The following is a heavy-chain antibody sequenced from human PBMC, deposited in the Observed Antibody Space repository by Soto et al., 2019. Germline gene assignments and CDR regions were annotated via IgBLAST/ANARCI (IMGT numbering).Heavy chain of an antibody. CDR1: GFTFGNYW. J-gene: IGHJ4*02. Sequence: GGSLRLSCAASGFTFGNYWMTWVRQAPGKGLEWVANLKRDGRERYYVDSVKGRFSVSRDNAKNSLYLQMNNLRPEDTAVYYCARDVYEILGRVVRRLDSWGQGTLVTVSS. CDR2: LKRDGRER. CDR3: ARDVYEILGRVVRRLDS. D-gene: IGHD2-8*01. V-gene: IGHV3-7*03.